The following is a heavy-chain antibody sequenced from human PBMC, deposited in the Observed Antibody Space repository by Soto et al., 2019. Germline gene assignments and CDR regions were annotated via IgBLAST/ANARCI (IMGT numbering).Heavy chain of an antibody. CDR1: GGTFSSYT. D-gene: IGHD4-17*01. V-gene: IGHV1-69*02. J-gene: IGHJ4*02. CDR3: ARAHDYGGNSVVDDY. Sequence: QVQLVQSGAEVKKPGSSVKVSCKASGGTFSSYTISWVRQAPGQGLEWMGRIIPILGIANYAQKFQGRVTITADKSTSTANMELSSLRSEDTAVYYCARAHDYGGNSVVDDYWGQGTLVTVSS. CDR2: IIPILGIA.